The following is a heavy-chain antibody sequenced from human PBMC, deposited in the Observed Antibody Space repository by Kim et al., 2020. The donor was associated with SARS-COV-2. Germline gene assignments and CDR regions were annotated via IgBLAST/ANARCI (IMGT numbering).Heavy chain of an antibody. D-gene: IGHD6-6*01. V-gene: IGHV3-73*01. CDR3: TRQGSSSGVGRYAFDI. J-gene: IGHJ3*02. Sequence: SVKGRFTISRDDSKNTAYLQMNSLKTEDTAVYYCTRQGSSSGVGRYAFDIWGQGTMVTVSS.